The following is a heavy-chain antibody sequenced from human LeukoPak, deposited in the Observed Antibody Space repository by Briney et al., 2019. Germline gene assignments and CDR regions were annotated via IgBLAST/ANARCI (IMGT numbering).Heavy chain of an antibody. CDR2: IYYSGST. D-gene: IGHD3-10*01. CDR1: RGSISSYY. V-gene: IGHV4-59*01. J-gene: IGHJ4*02. Sequence: PSETLSLTCTVSRGSISSYYWSWVRQPPGKGLEWIGYIYYSGSTNYNRSLKSRVTISVETCKNQWALKLSSVTAADTAVYYCARRPGLSGITMVRGLRRPFDYWGQGTLVTVSS. CDR3: ARRPGLSGITMVRGLRRPFDY.